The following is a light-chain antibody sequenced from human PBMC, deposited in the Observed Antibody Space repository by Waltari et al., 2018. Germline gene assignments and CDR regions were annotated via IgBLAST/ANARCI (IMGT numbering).Light chain of an antibody. V-gene: IGKV1-5*01. Sequence: DIQMTQSPSTLSASVGARVTITCRASQSIGSWLAWYHQRPGKAPKLLIYDASSLESGVPSRFSGSGSGTEFTLTISSLQPDDFATYYCQQYNSYSPLFGQGTKVEIK. CDR1: QSIGSW. CDR2: DAS. J-gene: IGKJ1*01. CDR3: QQYNSYSPL.